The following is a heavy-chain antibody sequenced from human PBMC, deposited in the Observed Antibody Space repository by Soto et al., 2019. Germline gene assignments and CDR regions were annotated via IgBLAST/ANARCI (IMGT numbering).Heavy chain of an antibody. Sequence: SETLSLTCTVSGGSISSYYWSWIRQPPGKGLEWIGYIYYSGSTNYNPSLKSRVTISVDTSKNQFSLKLSSVTAADTAVYYCARDRRWEYCSSTSCSNLYYYYYMDVWGKGTTVTVSS. D-gene: IGHD2-2*01. CDR1: GGSISSYY. CDR3: ARDRRWEYCSSTSCSNLYYYYYMDV. V-gene: IGHV4-59*01. CDR2: IYYSGST. J-gene: IGHJ6*03.